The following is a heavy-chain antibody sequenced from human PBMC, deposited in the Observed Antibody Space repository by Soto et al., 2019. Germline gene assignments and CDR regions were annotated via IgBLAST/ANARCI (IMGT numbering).Heavy chain of an antibody. D-gene: IGHD4-17*01. Sequence: QLQLQGSGPRLVKPSETLSLTCTVTRGSISSTSYYWSWIRQPPGKGLEWIGTIHHSGSTFSNPSLKGRATISMDTSMNQFSLTVDSVTAADTALYYCARHNYGDNNGLEYWGQGTLVTVSS. CDR1: RGSISSTSYY. CDR2: IHHSGST. J-gene: IGHJ4*02. V-gene: IGHV4-39*01. CDR3: ARHNYGDNNGLEY.